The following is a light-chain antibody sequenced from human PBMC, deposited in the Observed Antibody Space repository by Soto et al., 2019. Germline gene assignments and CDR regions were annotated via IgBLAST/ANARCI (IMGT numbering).Light chain of an antibody. CDR1: QSISSW. CDR3: QQYNSYSYT. Sequence: DIQMTQSPSTLSTSLGDRVTITCRASQSISSWLAWYQQKPGKAPKLLIYDVSSLESGVPSRFSGSGSGTEFALTISSLQPDDFATYYCQQYNSYSYTFGQGTKVDI. V-gene: IGKV1-5*01. J-gene: IGKJ2*01. CDR2: DVS.